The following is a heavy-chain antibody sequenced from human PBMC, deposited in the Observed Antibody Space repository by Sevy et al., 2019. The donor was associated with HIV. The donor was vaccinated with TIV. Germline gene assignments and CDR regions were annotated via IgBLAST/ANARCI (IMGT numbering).Heavy chain of an antibody. Sequence: SETLSLTCTVSGGSISSSSYYWGWIRQPPGKGLEWIGSIYYSGSTYYNPSLKSRVTISVDTSKNQFSLKLSSVTAADTAVYYCARHVLPGGFSGYSLSNWFDPWGQGTLVTVSS. V-gene: IGHV4-39*01. CDR1: GGSISSSSYY. D-gene: IGHD5-12*01. CDR2: IYYSGST. CDR3: ARHVLPGGFSGYSLSNWFDP. J-gene: IGHJ5*02.